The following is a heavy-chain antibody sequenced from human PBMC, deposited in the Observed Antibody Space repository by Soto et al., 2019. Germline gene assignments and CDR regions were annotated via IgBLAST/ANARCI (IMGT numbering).Heavy chain of an antibody. CDR3: ALERQLNSPSDGFDI. V-gene: IGHV1-2*02. Sequence: ASVKFSFKASSFTVYYLHWVLQAPGQGLEWMGRINPNTGVTNYAQRFQGRVTMTSDTSITTAFMDLSNVDFDDTAVYYCALERQLNSPSDGFDIWGQGTMVTVS. D-gene: IGHD6-13*01. CDR2: INPNTGVT. J-gene: IGHJ3*02. CDR1: SFTVYY.